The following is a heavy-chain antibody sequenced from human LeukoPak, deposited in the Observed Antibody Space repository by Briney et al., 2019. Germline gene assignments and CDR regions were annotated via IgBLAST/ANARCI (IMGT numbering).Heavy chain of an antibody. CDR1: GGSISSYY. D-gene: IGHD3-9*01. Sequence: PPQTLSLTCTVSGGSISSYYWSWIRQPPGKGLEWIGYIYYSVSTNYNPSPKSGVTISVDTPKNQFSLKLSSVTAADTAVYYGARSQLGYDILTGPGLAFDIWGQGTMVTVSS. J-gene: IGHJ3*02. CDR2: IYYSVST. CDR3: ARSQLGYDILTGPGLAFDI. V-gene: IGHV4-59*12.